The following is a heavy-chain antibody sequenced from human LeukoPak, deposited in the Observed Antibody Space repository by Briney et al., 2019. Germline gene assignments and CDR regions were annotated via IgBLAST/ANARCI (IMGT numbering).Heavy chain of an antibody. Sequence: PGGSLRLSCAASGFTFSSYAMSWVRQAPGKGLEWVSAISGSGGSKYYADSVKGRFTISRDNSKNTLYLQMNSLRAEDTAVYYCARDIKPAFLYYFDYWGQGTLVTVSS. J-gene: IGHJ4*02. V-gene: IGHV3-23*01. D-gene: IGHD2/OR15-2a*01. CDR3: ARDIKPAFLYYFDY. CDR1: GFTFSSYA. CDR2: ISGSGGSK.